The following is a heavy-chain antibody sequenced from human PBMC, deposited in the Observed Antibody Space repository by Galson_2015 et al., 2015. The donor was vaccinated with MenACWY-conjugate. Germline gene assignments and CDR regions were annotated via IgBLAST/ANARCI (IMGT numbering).Heavy chain of an antibody. D-gene: IGHD1-26*01. Sequence: SLRLSCAASGFTVSSNYMSWVRQAPGKGLEWVSVLYSGGSTYYADSVKGRFTISRDNSKNTLYLQMNSLRAEDTAVYYCARGFPAGATADYWGQGTLVTVSS. V-gene: IGHV3-66*01. CDR1: GFTVSSNY. J-gene: IGHJ4*02. CDR2: LYSGGST. CDR3: ARGFPAGATADY.